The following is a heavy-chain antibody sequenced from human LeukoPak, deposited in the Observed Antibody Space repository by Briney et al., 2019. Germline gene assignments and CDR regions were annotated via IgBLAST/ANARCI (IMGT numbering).Heavy chain of an antibody. Sequence: SETLSLTCAVYGGSFSGYYWGWIRQPPGKGLEWIGSVYHSGSTYYNPSLKSRVTISVDTSKNQFSLKLSSVTAADTAVYYCARVYGNWYYFDYWGQGTLVTISS. CDR2: VYHSGST. D-gene: IGHD1-1*01. J-gene: IGHJ4*02. CDR3: ARVYGNWYYFDY. CDR1: GGSFSGYY. V-gene: IGHV4-38-2*01.